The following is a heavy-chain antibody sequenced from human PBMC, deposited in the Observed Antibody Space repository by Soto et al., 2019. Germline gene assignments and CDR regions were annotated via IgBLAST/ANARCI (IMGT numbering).Heavy chain of an antibody. CDR1: GASITSRGSY. Sequence: QVQLQESGPGLVKPSQTLSLTYSVSGASITSRGSYWTWIRQPPGKGLEWIGHISYSGNTFYNSSLQSRLTISVDTSKNQFSLKMTSVTAADTAVYFCARETMWPSGRYYYYHMDVWGQGTTVPVSS. V-gene: IGHV4-30-4*01. J-gene: IGHJ6*02. CDR2: ISYSGNT. CDR3: ARETMWPSGRYYYYHMDV. D-gene: IGHD3-10*01.